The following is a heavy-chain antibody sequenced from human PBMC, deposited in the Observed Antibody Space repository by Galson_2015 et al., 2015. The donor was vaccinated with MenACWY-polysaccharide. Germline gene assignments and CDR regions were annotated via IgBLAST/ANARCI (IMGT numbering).Heavy chain of an antibody. Sequence: SLRLSCAASGFTFSSYAMSWVRQAPGKGLEWVAVISYDGINKYYADSVKGRFTISRDNSKYTVYLQMNSLRADDTTVYYCARDYCDRITCSGMDVWGQGTTVTVSS. CDR3: ARDYCDRITCSGMDV. CDR1: GFTFSSYA. CDR2: ISYDGINK. D-gene: IGHD2/OR15-2a*01. V-gene: IGHV3-30*03. J-gene: IGHJ6*02.